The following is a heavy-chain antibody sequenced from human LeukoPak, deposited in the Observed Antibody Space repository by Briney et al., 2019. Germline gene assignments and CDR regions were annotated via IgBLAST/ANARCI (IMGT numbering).Heavy chain of an antibody. D-gene: IGHD3-16*01. V-gene: IGHV4-39*01. CDR2: VYYSGTT. Sequence: PSETLSLTCTVSGGSFSTSSYYWGWVRQPPGKGLEWIGSVYYSGTTYYNPSLKSRVTISVDTSKNQSSLKLSSVTAADTAVYCCARLPGTNWMGEYYFDYWGQGTLVTVSS. J-gene: IGHJ4*02. CDR1: GGSFSTSSYY. CDR3: ARLPGTNWMGEYYFDY.